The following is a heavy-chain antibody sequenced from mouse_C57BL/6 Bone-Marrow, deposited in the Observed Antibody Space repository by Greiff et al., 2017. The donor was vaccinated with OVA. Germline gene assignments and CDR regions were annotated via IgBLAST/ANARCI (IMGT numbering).Heavy chain of an antibody. CDR1: GFTFSSYA. D-gene: IGHD2-4*01. J-gene: IGHJ3*01. Sequence: EVKLMESGGGLVKPGGSLKLSCAASGFTFSSYAMSWVRQTPEKRLEWVATISDGGSYTYYPDNVKGRFTISRDNAKNNLYLQMSHLKSEDTAMYYCARDCDYDLTWFAYWGQGTLVTVSA. V-gene: IGHV5-4*01. CDR3: ARDCDYDLTWFAY. CDR2: ISDGGSYT.